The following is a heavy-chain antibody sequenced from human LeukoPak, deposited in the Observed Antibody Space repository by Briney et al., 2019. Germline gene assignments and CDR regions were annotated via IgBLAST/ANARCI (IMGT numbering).Heavy chain of an antibody. J-gene: IGHJ6*02. CDR2: IIPIFGTA. D-gene: IGHD2-2*01. CDR3: ALYCSSTSCPDTSTDYYYYYGMDV. Sequence: SVKVSCKASGGTFSSYAISWVRQAPGQGLEWMGGIIPIFGTANYAQKFQGRVTITADESTSTAYMELSSLRSEDMAVYYCALYCSSTSCPDTSTDYYYYYGMDVWGQGTTVTVSS. V-gene: IGHV1-69*13. CDR1: GGTFSSYA.